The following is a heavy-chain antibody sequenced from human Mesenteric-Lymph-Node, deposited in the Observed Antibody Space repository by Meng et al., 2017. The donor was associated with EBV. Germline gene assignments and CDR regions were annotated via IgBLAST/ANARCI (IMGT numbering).Heavy chain of an antibody. V-gene: IGHV4-4*03. D-gene: IGHD2-21*02. CDR2: IYHSGST. CDR1: GGSISSRNW. CDR3: ARVGAYCGGDRYHPR. J-gene: IGHJ4*02. Sequence: VRLQASVPGLVEPPGTLPLPCAVAGGSISSRNWWSWVRQPPCKGLVWIGEIYHSGSTNYNPSLKSRVTISVDESKNQFSLRLSSVTAADTAVYYCARVGAYCGGDRYHPRWGQGTLVTVSS.